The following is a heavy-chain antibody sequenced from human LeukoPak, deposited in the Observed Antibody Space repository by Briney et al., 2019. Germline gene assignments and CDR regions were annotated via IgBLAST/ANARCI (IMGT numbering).Heavy chain of an antibody. Sequence: SETLSLTCAVYGGSFSGYYWSWIRQPPGKGLEWIGEINHSGSTNYNPSLKSRVTISVDTSKNQFSLKLSSVTAADTAVYYCARGRTRIAVAGTTLDYWGQGTLVTVSS. V-gene: IGHV4-34*01. CDR1: GGSFSGYY. D-gene: IGHD6-19*01. CDR3: ARGRTRIAVAGTTLDY. CDR2: INHSGST. J-gene: IGHJ4*02.